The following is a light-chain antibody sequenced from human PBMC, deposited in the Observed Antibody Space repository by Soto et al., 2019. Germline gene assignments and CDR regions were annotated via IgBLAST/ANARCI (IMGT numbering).Light chain of an antibody. CDR1: SSNIGAGYD. V-gene: IGLV1-40*01. CDR3: QPYDSSLLVV. J-gene: IGLJ2*01. CDR2: GNS. Sequence: QSVLTQPPSVSGAPGQRVTISCTGSSSNIGAGYDVHWYQQLPGTAPKLLIYGNSNRPSGVPDRFSGSKSGTSASLAITGLQAEDEADYYCQPYDSSLLVVFGGGTQLTVL.